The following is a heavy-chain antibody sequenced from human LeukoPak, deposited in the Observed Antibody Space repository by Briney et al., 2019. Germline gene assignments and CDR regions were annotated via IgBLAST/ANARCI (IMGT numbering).Heavy chain of an antibody. V-gene: IGHV4-34*01. CDR1: GGSFSGYY. CDR3: ARDGDRGKLYYYYYMDV. CDR2: INHSGST. J-gene: IGHJ6*03. Sequence: PSETLSLTCAVYGGSFSGYYWSWIRQPPGKGLEWIGEINHSGSTNYNPSLKSRVTMSVDTSKNQFSLKLSSVTAADTAVYYCARDGDRGKLYYYYYMDVWGKGTTVTISS. D-gene: IGHD3-10*01.